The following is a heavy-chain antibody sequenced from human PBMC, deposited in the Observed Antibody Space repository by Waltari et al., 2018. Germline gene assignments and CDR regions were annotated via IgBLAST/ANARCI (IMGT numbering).Heavy chain of an antibody. V-gene: IGHV3-9*01. CDR3: AKAKGGGGVAFDI. Sequence: EVQLVESGGGLVQPGRSLRLSCAASGFTFDDYAMHWVLQAPGKGLEWVSGISWNSGSIGYADSVKGRFTISRDNAKNSLYLQMNSLRAEDTALYYCAKAKGGGGVAFDIWGQGTMVTVSS. CDR1: GFTFDDYA. CDR2: ISWNSGSI. D-gene: IGHD3-3*01. J-gene: IGHJ3*02.